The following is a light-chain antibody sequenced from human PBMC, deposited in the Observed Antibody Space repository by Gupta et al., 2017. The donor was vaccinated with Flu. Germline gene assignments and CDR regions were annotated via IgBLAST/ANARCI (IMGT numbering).Light chain of an antibody. CDR2: DVS. J-gene: IGLJ1*01. Sequence: GTSSDVGGYNHVSWYQRHPGKAPKLIIYDVSERPSGVPERFSASKSGNTASLTISRLQVEDEADYYCCSYAGSPYVFGTGTQVTVL. V-gene: IGLV2-11*01. CDR1: SSDVGGYNH. CDR3: CSYAGSPYV.